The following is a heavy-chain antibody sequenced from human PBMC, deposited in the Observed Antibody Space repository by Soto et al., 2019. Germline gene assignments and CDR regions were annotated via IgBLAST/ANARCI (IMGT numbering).Heavy chain of an antibody. D-gene: IGHD3-22*01. CDR3: ARDRHYYDSSYGMDV. J-gene: IGHJ6*02. CDR1: GYTFTSYG. CDR2: ISAYSGNT. V-gene: IGHV1-18*01. Sequence: GASVKVSCKASGYTFTSYGISWVRQAPGQGLEWMGWISAYSGNTNYAQKPQGRVTVTTDTSTSTAYMELRNLRSDDTAVYYCARDRHYYDSSYGMDVWGQGTTVTVSS.